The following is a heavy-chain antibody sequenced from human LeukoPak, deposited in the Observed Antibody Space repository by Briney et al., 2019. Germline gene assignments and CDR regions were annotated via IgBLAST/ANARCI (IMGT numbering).Heavy chain of an antibody. J-gene: IGHJ5*02. V-gene: IGHV4-34*01. CDR2: INHSGST. D-gene: IGHD3-3*01. CDR3: ARGFSYYDFWSGYYTRAPDHNWFDP. Sequence: SETLSLTCAVYGGSFSGYYWSWIRQPPGKGLEWIGEINHSGSTNYNPSLKSRVTISVDTSKNQFSLKLSSVTAADTAVYYCARGFSYYDFWSGYYTRAPDHNWFDPWGQGTLVTVSS. CDR1: GGSFSGYY.